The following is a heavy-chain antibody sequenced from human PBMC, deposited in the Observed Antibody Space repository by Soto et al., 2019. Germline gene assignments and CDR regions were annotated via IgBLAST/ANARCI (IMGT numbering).Heavy chain of an antibody. V-gene: IGHV4-59*03. CDR2: VYYTGST. CDR3: VRWVGHFDF. J-gene: IGHJ4*02. CDR1: GGSISPFH. D-gene: IGHD1-26*01. Sequence: QVQLQESGPGLVKPSETLSLTCSVSGGSISPFHWSWIRQPPGKGPEWIGYVYYTGSTNYNPSFTSPVTISVDTSKNQFSLKLTSVTAAVTAVYYCVRWVGHFDFWGQGTLVTVSS.